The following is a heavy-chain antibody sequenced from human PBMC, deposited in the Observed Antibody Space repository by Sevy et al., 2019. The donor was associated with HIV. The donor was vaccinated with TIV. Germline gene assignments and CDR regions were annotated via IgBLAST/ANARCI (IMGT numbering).Heavy chain of an antibody. V-gene: IGHV4-59*01. Sequence: SETLSLTCTVSGGSISSYYWSWIRQPPGKGLEWIGYIYYSGSTNYNPSLKSRVTISVDTSKNQFSLKLSSVTAADTAVYYCARDLEYSSSSPTARNYGMDVWGQGTTVTVSS. CDR3: ARDLEYSSSSPTARNYGMDV. J-gene: IGHJ6*02. D-gene: IGHD6-6*01. CDR1: GGSISSYY. CDR2: IYYSGST.